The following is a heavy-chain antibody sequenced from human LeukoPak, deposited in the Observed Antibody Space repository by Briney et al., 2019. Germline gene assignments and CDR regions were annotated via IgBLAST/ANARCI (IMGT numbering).Heavy chain of an antibody. Sequence: GGSLRLSCAASGFTFSSYAMSWVRQAPGKGLEWVAKIKEDGSEKDYVDSVKGRFTISRDNAKNSLYLQMNSLRAEDTAVYYCAKEGYDSSGYYYTTFFDYWGQGTLVTVSS. CDR2: IKEDGSEK. V-gene: IGHV3-7*01. CDR3: AKEGYDSSGYYYTTFFDY. CDR1: GFTFSSYA. D-gene: IGHD3-22*01. J-gene: IGHJ4*02.